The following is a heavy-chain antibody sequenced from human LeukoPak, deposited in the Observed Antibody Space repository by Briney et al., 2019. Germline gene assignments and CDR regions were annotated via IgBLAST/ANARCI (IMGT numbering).Heavy chain of an antibody. CDR3: ARAQFVEYYFDY. Sequence: PSETVSLTCTDSGGSISSYYWSWIRQPPGKGLEWIGYIYYSGSTNYNPSLKSRVTISVDTSKNQFSLKLSSVTAADTAVYYCARAQFVEYYFDYWGQGTLVTVSS. D-gene: IGHD2/OR15-2a*01. CDR2: IYYSGST. CDR1: GGSISSYY. V-gene: IGHV4-59*01. J-gene: IGHJ4*02.